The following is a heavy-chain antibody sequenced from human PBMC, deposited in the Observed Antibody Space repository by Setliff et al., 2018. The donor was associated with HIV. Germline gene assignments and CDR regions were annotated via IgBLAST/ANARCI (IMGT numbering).Heavy chain of an antibody. CDR2: SYHTGST. Sequence: PSETLSLTCTVYGGSLTNYYWTWIRQPPGKGLEWIGSSYHTGSTHYNPSLKSRVTMSVDQSKNQFSLKLTSVTAADMALYYCARQQTALFVDYWGQGTLVTVSS. J-gene: IGHJ4*02. D-gene: IGHD2-21*02. V-gene: IGHV4-59*04. CDR3: ARQQTALFVDY. CDR1: GGSLTNYY.